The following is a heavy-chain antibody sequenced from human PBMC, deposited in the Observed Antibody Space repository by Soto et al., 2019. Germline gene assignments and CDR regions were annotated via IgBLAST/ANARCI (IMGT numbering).Heavy chain of an antibody. D-gene: IGHD6-19*01. CDR1: GFTFSSYG. J-gene: IGHJ6*02. V-gene: IGHV3-33*01. Sequence: QVQLVESGGGVVQPGRSLRLSCAASGFTFSSYGMHWVRQAPGKGLGWVAVIWYDGSNKYYADSVKGRFTISRDNSKNTLYLQMNSLRAEDTAVYYCARELGSGWYGEVISYYYYYGMDVWGQGTTVTVSS. CDR3: ARELGSGWYGEVISYYYYYGMDV. CDR2: IWYDGSNK.